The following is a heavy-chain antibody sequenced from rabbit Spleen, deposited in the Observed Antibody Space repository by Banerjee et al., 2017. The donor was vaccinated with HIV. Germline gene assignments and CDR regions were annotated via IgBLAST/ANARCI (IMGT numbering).Heavy chain of an antibody. V-gene: IGHV1S69*01. J-gene: IGHJ4*02. Sequence: QSLEESGGDLVKPGGTLTLTCTASGFSRSDYYLSWVRQAPGKGLEWIGFIGAGSGGTIYASWAKGRFAISKTSTTMDLKITSPTTEDTATYFCARSLGGDIAKYNIWGPGTLVTVS. CDR3: ARSLGGDIAKYNI. CDR1: GFSRSDYY. CDR2: IGAGSGGT. D-gene: IGHD2-1*01.